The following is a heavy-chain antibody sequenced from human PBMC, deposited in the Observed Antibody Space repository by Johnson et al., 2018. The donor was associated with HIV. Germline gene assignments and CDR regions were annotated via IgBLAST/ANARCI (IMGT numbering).Heavy chain of an antibody. CDR2: IYSGGST. CDR1: GFTFDDYG. J-gene: IGHJ3*02. D-gene: IGHD4-17*01. Sequence: VQLVESGGGVVRPGGSLRLSCAASGFTFDDYGMSWVRQAPGKGLEWVSVIYSGGSTYYADSVKGRFTISRDNSKNTLYLQMNSLRAEDTAVYYCARDLVGRDYGDYTYRRGGAFDIWGQGTMVTVSS. CDR3: ARDLVGRDYGDYTYRRGGAFDI. V-gene: IGHV3-66*01.